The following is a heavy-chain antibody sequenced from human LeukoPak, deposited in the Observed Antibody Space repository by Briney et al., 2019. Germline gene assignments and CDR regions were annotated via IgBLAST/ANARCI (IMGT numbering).Heavy chain of an antibody. Sequence: GASVKVSCKASGYIFTSYGISWVRQAPGQGLEWMGWISAYNGNTNYAQKLQGRVTMTTDTSTSTAYMELRSLRSDDTAVYYCARDYFDFWSGYYSGGTNWLDPWGQGTLVTVSS. D-gene: IGHD3-3*01. CDR3: ARDYFDFWSGYYSGGTNWLDP. J-gene: IGHJ5*02. V-gene: IGHV1-18*01. CDR2: ISAYNGNT. CDR1: GYIFTSYG.